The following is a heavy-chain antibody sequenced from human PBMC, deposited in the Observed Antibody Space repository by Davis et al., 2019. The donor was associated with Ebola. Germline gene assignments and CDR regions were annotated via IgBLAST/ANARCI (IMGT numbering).Heavy chain of an antibody. V-gene: IGHV3-23*01. CDR2: ISGSARTT. D-gene: IGHD4-17*01. CDR1: GFTFSSYA. CDR3: AKDRLGSATTVTTHWFDP. J-gene: IGHJ5*02. Sequence: PGGSLRLSCAASGFTFSSYAMSWVRQAPGKGLEWVSAISGSARTTYYADSVKGRFTISRDNSKNTLYLQMNSLRAEDTAVYYCAKDRLGSATTVTTHWFDPWGQGTLVTVSS.